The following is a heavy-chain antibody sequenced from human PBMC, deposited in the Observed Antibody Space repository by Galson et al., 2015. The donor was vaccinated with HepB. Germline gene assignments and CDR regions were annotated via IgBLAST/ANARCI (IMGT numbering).Heavy chain of an antibody. CDR1: GGTFSRYT. Sequence: SVKVSCKASGGTFSRYTISWVRQAPGQGLEWMGGITPVFGTAKYAQKFQGRATITADESTSTAYMELSSLTFEDTAVYYCARAGIAVAGTDYYYGMDVWGQGTTVTVSS. CDR3: ARAGIAVAGTDYYYGMDV. V-gene: IGHV1-69*13. D-gene: IGHD6-19*01. J-gene: IGHJ6*02. CDR2: ITPVFGTA.